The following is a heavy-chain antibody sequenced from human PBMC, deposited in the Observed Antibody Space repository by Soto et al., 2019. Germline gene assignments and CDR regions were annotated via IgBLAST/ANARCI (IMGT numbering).Heavy chain of an antibody. Sequence: EVQLVESGGGLVQPGGSLRLSCAASGFTFNNYDMHWVRQATGEGLEWVSAIGPADDTYYPDSVRGRFTISRENAKNSLYRQMNSLGAADTAVYYCARGRSVVDSASVTGFDLGGRGTLVTVSS. J-gene: IGHJ2*01. D-gene: IGHD2-15*01. CDR3: ARGRSVVDSASVTGFDL. CDR1: GFTFNNYD. CDR2: IGPADDT. V-gene: IGHV3-13*01.